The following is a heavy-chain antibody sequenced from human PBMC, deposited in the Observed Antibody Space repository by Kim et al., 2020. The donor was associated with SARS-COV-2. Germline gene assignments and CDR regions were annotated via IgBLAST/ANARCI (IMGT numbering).Heavy chain of an antibody. D-gene: IGHD6-19*01. CDR2: IIPILGIA. J-gene: IGHJ6*03. CDR1: GGTFSSYA. CDR3: AGTLAGSTLYYYYYMDV. V-gene: IGHV1-69*04. Sequence: SVKVSCKASGGTFSSYAISWVRQAPGQGLEWMGRIIPILGIANYAQKFQGRVTITADKSTSTAYMELSSLRSEDTAVYYCAGTLAGSTLYYYYYMDVWGKGTTVTVSS.